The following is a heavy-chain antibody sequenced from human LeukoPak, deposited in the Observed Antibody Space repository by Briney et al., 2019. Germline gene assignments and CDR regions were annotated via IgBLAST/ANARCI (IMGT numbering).Heavy chain of an antibody. D-gene: IGHD2-21*01. V-gene: IGHV4-39*01. CDR1: GGSISSSSYY. J-gene: IGHJ5*02. CDR2: IYYSGST. Sequence: PSETLSLTCTVSGGSISSSSYYLGWIRQPPGKGLEWIGSIYYSGSTYYNPSLKSRVTISVDTSKNQFSLKLSSVTAADTAVYYCARQMRRGGGNWIDPWGQGTLVTVSS. CDR3: ARQMRRGGGNWIDP.